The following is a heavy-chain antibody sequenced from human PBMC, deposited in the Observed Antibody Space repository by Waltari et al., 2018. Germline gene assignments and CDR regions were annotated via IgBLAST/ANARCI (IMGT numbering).Heavy chain of an antibody. CDR3: ARDPADIVLANGDY. Sequence: QFQLVPSGAELKKPGASVTLSCPASGYTFTSYGISWVRQAPGQGLEWMGWISAYNGNTNYAQKLQGRVTMTTDTSTSTAYMELRSLRSDDTAVYYCARDPADIVLANGDYWGQGTLVTVSS. CDR1: GYTFTSYG. D-gene: IGHD2-8*01. CDR2: ISAYNGNT. V-gene: IGHV1-18*01. J-gene: IGHJ4*02.